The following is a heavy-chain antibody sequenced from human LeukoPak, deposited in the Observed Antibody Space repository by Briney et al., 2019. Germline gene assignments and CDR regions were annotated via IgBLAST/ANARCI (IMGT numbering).Heavy chain of an antibody. V-gene: IGHV5-51*01. CDR1: GYSFTSYW. CDR2: IYPGDSDT. J-gene: IGHJ3*01. Sequence: GESLKISCKGSGYSFTSYWIGWVRQMPGKGLEWMGIIYPGDSDTRYSPSFQGQITISADKSISTAYLQWSSLKASDTAMYYCVRPLLSYSSGWHLWGQGTMVTVSS. CDR3: VRPLLSYSSGWHL. D-gene: IGHD6-19*01.